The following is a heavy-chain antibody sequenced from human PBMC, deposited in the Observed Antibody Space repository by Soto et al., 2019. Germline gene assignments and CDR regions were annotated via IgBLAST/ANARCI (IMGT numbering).Heavy chain of an antibody. CDR3: ASSSLYGMDV. CDR2: IYHSGRT. Sequence: SETLSLTCAVSGGSISSDNWWTWVRQSPGKELEWMGEIYHSGRTTYSPSLKSRVAMSVDKSNNQFSLKLNSVTAADTAVYYCASSSLYGMDVWGQGTTVT. CDR1: GGSISSDNW. V-gene: IGHV4-4*02. J-gene: IGHJ6*02.